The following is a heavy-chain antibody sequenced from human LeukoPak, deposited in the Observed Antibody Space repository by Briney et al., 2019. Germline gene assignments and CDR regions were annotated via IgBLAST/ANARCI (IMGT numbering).Heavy chain of an antibody. CDR2: INWTGGST. V-gene: IGHV3-20*01. CDR1: GFTFDDYG. D-gene: IGHD5-24*01. Sequence: GGSLRLSCAASGFTFDDYGMSWVRQAPGKGLEWVSGINWTGGSTGYADSVKGRFTISRDNAKNSLYLQLNSLRAEDTALYHCARGFSEGDGYFGYFDYWGQGTLVTVSS. J-gene: IGHJ4*02. CDR3: ARGFSEGDGYFGYFDY.